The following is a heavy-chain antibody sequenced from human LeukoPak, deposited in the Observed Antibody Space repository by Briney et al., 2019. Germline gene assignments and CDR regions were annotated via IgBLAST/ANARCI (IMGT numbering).Heavy chain of an antibody. J-gene: IGHJ4*02. CDR1: GYTFIGYY. D-gene: IGHD3-9*01. V-gene: IGHV1-2*06. CDR3: ARVGLDDILTEPLDY. Sequence: ASVKVSCKASGYTFIGYYIHWVRQALGQGLEWMGRINPNGGGTNYAQKFQGRVTMTRDTTISTAYKELSRLRSDDTAMYYCARVGLDDILTEPLDYWGQGTLVTVSS. CDR2: INPNGGGT.